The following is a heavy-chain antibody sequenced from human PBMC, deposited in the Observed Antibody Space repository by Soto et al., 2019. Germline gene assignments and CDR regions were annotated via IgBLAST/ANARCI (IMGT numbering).Heavy chain of an antibody. Sequence: GGSLRLSCAASGFTFSSYGMHWVRQAPGKGLEWVAVISYDGSNKYYADSVKGRFTISRDNSKNTLYLQMNSLRAEDTAVYYCAKDRDSSSSGQGDYWGQGTLVTVSS. CDR1: GFTFSSYG. CDR3: AKDRDSSSSGQGDY. J-gene: IGHJ4*02. D-gene: IGHD6-6*01. CDR2: ISYDGSNK. V-gene: IGHV3-30*18.